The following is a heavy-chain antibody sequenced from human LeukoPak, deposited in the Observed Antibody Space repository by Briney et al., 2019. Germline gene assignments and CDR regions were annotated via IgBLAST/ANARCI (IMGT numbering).Heavy chain of an antibody. D-gene: IGHD3-10*01. CDR2: INPNSGGT. CDR3: ARIMVRGVIMPFGY. J-gene: IGHJ4*02. V-gene: IGHV1-2*02. Sequence: ASVKVSCKASGYTFTGYYMHWVRQAPGQGLEWMGWINPNSGGTNYAQKFQGRVTMTRDTSISTAYMELSRLRSDDTAVYYRARIMVRGVIMPFGYWGQGTLVTVSS. CDR1: GYTFTGYY.